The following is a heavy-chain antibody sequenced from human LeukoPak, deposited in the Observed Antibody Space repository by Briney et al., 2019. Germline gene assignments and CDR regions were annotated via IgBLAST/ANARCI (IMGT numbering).Heavy chain of an antibody. CDR2: ISGSGGST. J-gene: IGHJ3*02. CDR1: GFTFSSYG. V-gene: IGHV3-23*01. CDR3: AKDAPYYYDSSGYGGAFDI. Sequence: PGGSLRLSCAASGFTFSSYGMSWVRQAPGKGLEWVSAISGSGGSTYYADSVKGRFTFSRANSNNTLYLQINSLRAEDTAVYYCAKDAPYYYDSSGYGGAFDIWGQGTMVTVSS. D-gene: IGHD3-22*01.